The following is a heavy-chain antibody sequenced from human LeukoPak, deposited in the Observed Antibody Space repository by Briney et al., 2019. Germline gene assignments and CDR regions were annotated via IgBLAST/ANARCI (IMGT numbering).Heavy chain of an antibody. CDR3: AGKAEYGSGSYLGY. D-gene: IGHD3-10*01. V-gene: IGHV4-59*01. CDR1: GGSISSYY. CDR2: IYYSGST. J-gene: IGHJ4*02. Sequence: PSETLSLTCTVSGGSISSYYWSWIRQPPGKGLEWIGYIYYSGSTNYNPSLKSRVTISVDTSKNQFSLKLSSVTAADTAVYYCAGKAEYGSGSYLGYWGQGTLVTVSS.